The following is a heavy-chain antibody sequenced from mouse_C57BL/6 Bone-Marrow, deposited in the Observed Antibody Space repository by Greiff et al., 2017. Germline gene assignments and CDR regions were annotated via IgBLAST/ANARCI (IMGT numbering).Heavy chain of an antibody. V-gene: IGHV5-16*01. D-gene: IGHD2-3*01. CDR3: ASDGGYYLAL. Sequence: EVMLVESEGGLVQPGSSMKLSCTASGFTFSDYYMDWVRQAPEKGLEWVANINYDGSSTYYLDSLKSRFIISRDNAKNILYLQMSSLKSEDTATYYCASDGGYYLALWGQGTLVTVSA. CDR1: GFTFSDYY. CDR2: INYDGSST. J-gene: IGHJ3*01.